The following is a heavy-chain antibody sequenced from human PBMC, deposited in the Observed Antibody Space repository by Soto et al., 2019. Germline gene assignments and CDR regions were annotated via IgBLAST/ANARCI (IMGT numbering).Heavy chain of an antibody. CDR3: AKPPSPYYYDSSGYHSGAFDI. Sequence: PGGSLRLSCAASGFTFSSYAMSWVRQAPGKGLEWVSAISGSGGSTYYADSVKGRFTISRDNSKNTLYLQMNSLRAEDTAVYYCAKPPSPYYYDSSGYHSGAFDIWGQGTMVTVSS. D-gene: IGHD3-22*01. V-gene: IGHV3-23*01. CDR2: ISGSGGST. CDR1: GFTFSSYA. J-gene: IGHJ3*02.